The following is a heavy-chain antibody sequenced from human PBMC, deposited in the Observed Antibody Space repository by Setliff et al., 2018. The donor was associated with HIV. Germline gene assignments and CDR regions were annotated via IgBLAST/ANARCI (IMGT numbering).Heavy chain of an antibody. J-gene: IGHJ6*02. V-gene: IGHV1-69*10. CDR1: GGSFSKYL. CDR2: IIPFIGVR. Sequence: SVKVSCKTSGGSFSKYLFTWVRQAPGQGLEWMGGIIPFIGVRDYAQKFQGRVTITADESTRTGYMEIRSLQSEDTAVYSCARGTNYYDSHSLPQYFYNAIDVWGQGTTVTVSS. D-gene: IGHD3-10*01. CDR3: ARGTNYYDSHSLPQYFYNAIDV.